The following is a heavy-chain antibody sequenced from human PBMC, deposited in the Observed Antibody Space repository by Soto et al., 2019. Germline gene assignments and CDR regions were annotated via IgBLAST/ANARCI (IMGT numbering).Heavy chain of an antibody. CDR3: ARHRGVTQLVPPHYYYYGMDV. CDR2: IYPGDSDT. J-gene: IGHJ6*02. Sequence: GESLKISCKGSGYSFTSYWIGWVRQMPGKGLEWMGIIYPGDSDTRYSPSFQGQVTISADKSISTAYLQWSSLKASDTAMYYCARHRGVTQLVPPHYYYYGMDVWGQGTTVTVSS. D-gene: IGHD6-6*01. V-gene: IGHV5-51*01. CDR1: GYSFTSYW.